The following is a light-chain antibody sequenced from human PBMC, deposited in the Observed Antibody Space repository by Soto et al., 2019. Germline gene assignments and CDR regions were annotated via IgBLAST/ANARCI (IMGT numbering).Light chain of an antibody. CDR1: QSVSSN. Sequence: EIVMTQSPATLSVSPGERATLSCRAIQSVSSNFAWYQQKPGQAPRLLIYGASTRATGIPARFSGSGSGTDFTLTISSLEPEDFAVYYCQQRSNWPPTWTFGQGTRLEIK. CDR2: GAS. J-gene: IGKJ5*01. CDR3: QQRSNWPPTWT. V-gene: IGKV3-15*01.